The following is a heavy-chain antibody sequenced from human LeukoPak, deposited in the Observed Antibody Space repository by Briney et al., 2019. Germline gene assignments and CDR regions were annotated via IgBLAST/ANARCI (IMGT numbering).Heavy chain of an antibody. CDR2: IYPGDSDS. J-gene: IGHJ3*02. CDR3: ARCRHSGYDTGAFDI. Sequence: PGESLKISCKGSGYSFTTYWIGWVRQMPGQGLEWMGIIYPGDSDSRYSPSVQGQVTISADKSISTAYLQWSSLKASDTAMYYCARCRHSGYDTGAFDICGQGTMVTVSS. CDR1: GYSFTTYW. D-gene: IGHD5-12*01. V-gene: IGHV5-51*01.